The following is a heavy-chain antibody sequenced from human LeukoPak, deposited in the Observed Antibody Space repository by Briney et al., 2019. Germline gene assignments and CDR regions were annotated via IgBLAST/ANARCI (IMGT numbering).Heavy chain of an antibody. CDR2: ISSSSRYI. J-gene: IGHJ6*02. D-gene: IGHD2-15*01. V-gene: IGHV3-21*01. CDR1: GFTFSSYS. Sequence: GGALRLSCAASGFTFSSYSINWVRQAPGKGLEWVSSISSSSRYIYYADSVKGRFTISRDNAKNSPYLQMNSRRAEDTAVYYCARRLVAALDGMDVWGQGTTVTVSS. CDR3: ARRLVAALDGMDV.